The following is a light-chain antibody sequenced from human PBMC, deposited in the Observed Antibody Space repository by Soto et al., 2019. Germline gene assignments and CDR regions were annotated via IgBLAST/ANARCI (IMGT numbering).Light chain of an antibody. V-gene: IGKV3-20*01. Sequence: EIVLTQSPGTLSLSPGERATLSCRASQSVSSNNLAWYQQRPGQAPRVVIYGASTRATGIPERFSGSGSGTDVTLTISRLEPVDFAVYYCQQYGRSPFTFGPGTKVDIK. CDR3: QQYGRSPFT. CDR1: QSVSSNN. CDR2: GAS. J-gene: IGKJ3*01.